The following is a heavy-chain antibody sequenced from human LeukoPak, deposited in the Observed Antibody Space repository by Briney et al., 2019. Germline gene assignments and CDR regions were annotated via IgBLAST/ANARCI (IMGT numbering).Heavy chain of an antibody. CDR1: GGSISSSSYY. J-gene: IGHJ3*02. Sequence: SETLSLTCTVSGGSISSSSYYWGWIRQPPGKGLEWIGSIYYSGSTYYNPSLKSRVTISVDASKNQFSLKLSSVTAADTAVYYCARQGDLWAGQQLVLGAFDIWGQGTMVTVSS. D-gene: IGHD6-13*01. V-gene: IGHV4-39*07. CDR3: ARQGDLWAGQQLVLGAFDI. CDR2: IYYSGST.